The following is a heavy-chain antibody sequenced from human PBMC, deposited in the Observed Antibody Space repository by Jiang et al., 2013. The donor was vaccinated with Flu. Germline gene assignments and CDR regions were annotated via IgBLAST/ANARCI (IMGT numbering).Heavy chain of an antibody. V-gene: IGHV1-2*02. D-gene: IGHD2-2*01. J-gene: IGHJ6*02. CDR2: INPNSGGT. CDR1: GYTFTGYY. Sequence: SGAEVKKPGASVKVSCKASGYTFTGYYMHWVRQAPGQGLEWMGWINPNSGGTNYAQKFQGRVTMTRDTSISTAYMELSRLRSDDTAVYYCARDTIVVVPAADHGNDGDYYYGMDVWGQGTTVTVSS. CDR3: ARDTIVVVPAADHGNDGDYYYGMDV.